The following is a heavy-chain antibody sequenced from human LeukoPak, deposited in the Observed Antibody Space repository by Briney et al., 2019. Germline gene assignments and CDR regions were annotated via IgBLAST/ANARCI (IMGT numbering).Heavy chain of an antibody. Sequence: GGSLRLSCAASGFTFSSYGMHWVRQAPGKGLEWVAFIRCDGSNKYYADSVKGRFTISRDNSKNTLYLQMNSLRAEDTAVYYCAKDPTGYYYDSSGYLLPDYWGQGTLVTVSS. V-gene: IGHV3-30*02. J-gene: IGHJ4*02. D-gene: IGHD3-22*01. CDR2: IRCDGSNK. CDR1: GFTFSSYG. CDR3: AKDPTGYYYDSSGYLLPDY.